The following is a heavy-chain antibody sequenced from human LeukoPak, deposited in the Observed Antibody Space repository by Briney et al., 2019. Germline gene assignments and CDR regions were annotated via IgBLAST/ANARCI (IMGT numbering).Heavy chain of an antibody. CDR1: GFTFDDYA. D-gene: IGHD1-26*01. Sequence: GGSLRLSCSASGFTFDDYAMHWVRQAPGKGLEWVSGISWNSGSIAYGDSVRGRFTISRDNAKNSVYLQMNSLRAEGTAVYYCAKDIGQVGATPMDVWGQGTTVTVSS. CDR2: ISWNSGSI. J-gene: IGHJ6*02. V-gene: IGHV3-9*01. CDR3: AKDIGQVGATPMDV.